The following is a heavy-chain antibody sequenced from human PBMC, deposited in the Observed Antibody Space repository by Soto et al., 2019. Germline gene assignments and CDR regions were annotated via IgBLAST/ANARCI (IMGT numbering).Heavy chain of an antibody. D-gene: IGHD4-17*01. V-gene: IGHV1-69*08. J-gene: IGHJ4*02. CDR1: GNTFSTYT. CDR2: VIPLFDKT. Sequence: QVPLVQSGPEVKKPGSSVKVSCKASGNTFSTYTINWVRQAPGQGLEWLGRVIPLFDKTDYAQKFQCRVTITADKSTSTASLELGSLRSEATAVYYCARGHNDYEDYWAQGTLVTVSS. CDR3: ARGHNDYEDY.